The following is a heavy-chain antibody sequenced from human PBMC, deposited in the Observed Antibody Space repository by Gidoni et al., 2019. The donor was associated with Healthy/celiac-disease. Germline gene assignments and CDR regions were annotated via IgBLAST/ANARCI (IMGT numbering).Heavy chain of an antibody. V-gene: IGHV4-39*01. CDR2: IYYSGST. CDR3: ASPVAVAGTLGY. CDR1: AGSISSSRYY. D-gene: IGHD6-19*01. J-gene: IGHJ4*02. Sequence: QLQLQESRPGLVKPSETLSLTCTVSAGSISSSRYYCGWIRQPPGKGLEWLGSIYYSGSTYYNPSLKSRVTISVDTSKNQFSLKLSSVTAADTAVYYCASPVAVAGTLGYWGQGTLVTVSS.